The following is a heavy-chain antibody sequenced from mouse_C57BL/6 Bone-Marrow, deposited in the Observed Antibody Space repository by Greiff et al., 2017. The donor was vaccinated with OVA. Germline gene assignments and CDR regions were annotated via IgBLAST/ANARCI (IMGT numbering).Heavy chain of an antibody. CDR3: AATVVAETFDY. CDR2: INPNYGTT. Sequence: VQLQQSGPELVKPGASVKISCKASGYSFTDYNMNWVKQRNGQGLEWIGVINPNYGTTSYNQKLKGKSTLTVDQSSSTAYMQLNCLTSEDSAVSYWAATVVAETFDYWGPGTTLTFSS. D-gene: IGHD1-1*01. V-gene: IGHV1-39*01. CDR1: GYSFTDYN. J-gene: IGHJ2*01.